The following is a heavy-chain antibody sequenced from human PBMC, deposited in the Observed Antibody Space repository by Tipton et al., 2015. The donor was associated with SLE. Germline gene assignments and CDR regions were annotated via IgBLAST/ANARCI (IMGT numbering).Heavy chain of an antibody. CDR1: GYSISSGFY. J-gene: IGHJ4*02. Sequence: TLSLTCTVSGYSISSGFYWGWIRQPPGKGLEWIGNIYHSGSTFYNPSLKSRVTISVDTSKNQFSLKLSSVTAADTAVYYCARGRDYYDSSGYLYDFDYWGQGTLVTVSS. D-gene: IGHD3-22*01. CDR2: IYHSGST. V-gene: IGHV4-38-2*02. CDR3: ARGRDYYDSSGYLYDFDY.